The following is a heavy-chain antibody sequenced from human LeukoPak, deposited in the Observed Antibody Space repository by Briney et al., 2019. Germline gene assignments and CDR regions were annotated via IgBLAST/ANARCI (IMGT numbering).Heavy chain of an antibody. CDR2: ISYDGSNK. J-gene: IGHJ6*02. CDR3: AKAGYGDYYYYGMDV. Sequence: GGSLRLSCAASGFTFSSYGMHWVRQAPGKGLEWVAVISYDGSNKYYADSVKGRFTISRDNSKSTLYLQMNSLRAEDTAVYYCAKAGYGDYYYYGMDVWGQGTTVTVSS. V-gene: IGHV3-30*18. CDR1: GFTFSSYG. D-gene: IGHD4-17*01.